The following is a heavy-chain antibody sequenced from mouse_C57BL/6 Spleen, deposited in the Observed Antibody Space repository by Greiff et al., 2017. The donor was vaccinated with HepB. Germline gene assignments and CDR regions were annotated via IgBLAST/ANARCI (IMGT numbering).Heavy chain of an antibody. Sequence: EVQGVESGGGLVQPKGSLKLSCAASGFSFNTYAMNWVRQAPGKGLEWVARIRSKSNNYAKYYADSVKDRFTISRDDSESMLYLHMNNLKTEATAMYYCVRGFTTPDDWGQGTTLTVSS. CDR2: IRSKSNNYAK. CDR3: VRGFTTPDD. CDR1: GFSFNTYA. V-gene: IGHV10-1*01. J-gene: IGHJ2*01. D-gene: IGHD1-1*01.